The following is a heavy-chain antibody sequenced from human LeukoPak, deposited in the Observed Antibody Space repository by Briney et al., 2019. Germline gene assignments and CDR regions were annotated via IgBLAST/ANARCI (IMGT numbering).Heavy chain of an antibody. D-gene: IGHD3-3*01. CDR2: IYYSGST. CDR1: GGSISSYY. CDR3: ARGGALEWSPSAY. J-gene: IGHJ4*02. V-gene: IGHV4-59*01. Sequence: SETLSLTCTVSGGSISSYYWSWIRQPPGKGLEWIGYIYYSGSTNYNPSLKSRVTISVDTSKNQFSLKLSSVAAADTAVYYCARGGALEWSPSAYWGQGTLVTVSS.